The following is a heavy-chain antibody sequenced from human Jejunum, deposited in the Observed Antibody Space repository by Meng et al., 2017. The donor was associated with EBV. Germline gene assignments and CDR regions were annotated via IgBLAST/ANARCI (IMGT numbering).Heavy chain of an antibody. Sequence: QVQLVQSGAEVKKPGAPVKVSCTASGYTFTSYGISWVRQAPGQGLEWMAWSSAYNGKTNYAQNLQGRVTLTTDTSTTTTYMELRSLRSDDTAVYYCARDGPDYGNYINFDYWGQGTLVTVSS. CDR3: ARDGPDYGNYINFDY. D-gene: IGHD4-11*01. V-gene: IGHV1-18*01. CDR1: GYTFTSYG. J-gene: IGHJ4*02. CDR2: SSAYNGKT.